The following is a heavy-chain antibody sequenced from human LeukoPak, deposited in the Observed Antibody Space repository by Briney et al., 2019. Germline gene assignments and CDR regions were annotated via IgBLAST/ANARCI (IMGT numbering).Heavy chain of an antibody. D-gene: IGHD6-25*01. CDR2: LYTGGGT. CDR3: ARSGLDAFDI. Sequence: GGSLRLSCAASGFSVRTTYMSWVRQAPGKGLEWVSVLYTGGGTDHADSVKGRFTISRDNSKNTLYLQMNSLRAEDTAVYYCARSGLDAFDIWGQGTMVTVSS. J-gene: IGHJ3*02. CDR1: GFSVRTTY. V-gene: IGHV3-53*05.